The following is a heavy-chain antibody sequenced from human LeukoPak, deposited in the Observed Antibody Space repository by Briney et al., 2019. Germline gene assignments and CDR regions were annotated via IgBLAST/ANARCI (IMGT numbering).Heavy chain of an antibody. J-gene: IGHJ6*03. Sequence: PGGSLRLSCAASGFTFTTYWMSWVRQAPGKGLEWVANIKQDGTEKYYVDSVKGRFTISRDNAKNSLYLQMNSLGPEDTAVYYCARDPCSGNYGNYYYYYMDVWGKGTTVTISS. D-gene: IGHD3-22*01. CDR1: GFTFTTYW. V-gene: IGHV3-7*01. CDR3: ARDPCSGNYGNYYYYYMDV. CDR2: IKQDGTEK.